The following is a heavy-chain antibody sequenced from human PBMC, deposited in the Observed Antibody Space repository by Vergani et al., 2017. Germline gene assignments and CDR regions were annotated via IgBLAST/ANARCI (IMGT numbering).Heavy chain of an antibody. CDR1: GFTFSSYG. CDR2: IWYDGSNK. J-gene: IGHJ4*02. Sequence: QVQLVESGGGVVQPGRSLRLSCAASGFTFSSYGMHWVRQAPGKGLEWVAVIWYDGSNKYYADSVKGRFTISRDNSKNTLYLQMNSLRAEDTAVYYCARDTRGSGSLAGDWGQGTLVTVSS. V-gene: IGHV3-33*01. D-gene: IGHD3-10*01. CDR3: ARDTRGSGSLAGD.